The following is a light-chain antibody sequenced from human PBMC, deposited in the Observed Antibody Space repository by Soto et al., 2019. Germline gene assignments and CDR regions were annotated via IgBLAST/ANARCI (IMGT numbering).Light chain of an antibody. CDR2: DVT. CDR3: CSYAGSYSWV. V-gene: IGLV2-11*01. J-gene: IGLJ3*02. CDR1: SSDVGVYNY. Sequence: QSVLTQPRSVSGSPGQSVTISCTGTSSDVGVYNYVSWYRQHPGKAPKLMTYDVTKRPSGVPDRFSGSKSGITASLTISGLRAEDEADYYCCSYAGSYSWVFGGGTKLTVL.